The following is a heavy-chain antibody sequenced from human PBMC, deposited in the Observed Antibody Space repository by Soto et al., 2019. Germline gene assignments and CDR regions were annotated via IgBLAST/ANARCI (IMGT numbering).Heavy chain of an antibody. CDR1: GYSFTSYW. Sequence: PGESLKISCKGSGYSFTSYWIGWVRQMPGKGLEWMGIIYPGDSDTRYSPSFQGQVTISADKSISTAYLQWSSLKASDTAMYYCARLGGGLSQHDNWFDPWGQGTLVTVSS. V-gene: IGHV5-51*01. D-gene: IGHD6-13*01. J-gene: IGHJ5*02. CDR2: IYPGDSDT. CDR3: ARLGGGLSQHDNWFDP.